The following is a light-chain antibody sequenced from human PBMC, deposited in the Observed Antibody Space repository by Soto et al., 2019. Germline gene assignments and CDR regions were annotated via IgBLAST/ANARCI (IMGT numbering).Light chain of an antibody. J-gene: IGKJ2*01. V-gene: IGKV1-5*01. Sequence: DIQMTQSPSTLSASVGDRVTITCRASQSISSWLAWYQQKPGKAPKLLIYDASSLESGVPSRFSGSGSGTEFTLPISSLHPDDFATYYCQQYNSYSQTFGQGTKLEIK. CDR3: QQYNSYSQT. CDR2: DAS. CDR1: QSISSW.